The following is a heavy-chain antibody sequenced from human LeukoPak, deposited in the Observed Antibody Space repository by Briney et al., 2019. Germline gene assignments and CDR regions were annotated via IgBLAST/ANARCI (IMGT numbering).Heavy chain of an antibody. D-gene: IGHD6-13*01. CDR1: GFTFSSYA. Sequence: PGGSLRLSCAASGFTFSSYAMSWVRQAPGKGLEWVSAISGSGGSTYYADSVKGRFTISRDNSKNTLYLQMNSLRAEDTAVYYCAKVSGIAAAGIGGRLNYYYYYGMDVWGQGTTVTVSS. V-gene: IGHV3-23*01. J-gene: IGHJ6*02. CDR3: AKVSGIAAAGIGGRLNYYYYYGMDV. CDR2: ISGSGGST.